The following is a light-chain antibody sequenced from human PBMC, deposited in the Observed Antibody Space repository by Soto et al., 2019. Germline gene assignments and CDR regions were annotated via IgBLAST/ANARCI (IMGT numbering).Light chain of an antibody. CDR2: TAS. Sequence: DIQMTQSPSSLSASVGDRVTITCRASQNIATYLNWYQQTPGKAPKLLIYTASTLQSGVPSRFSGSGSGTDCTLTISSLQPEDFATFYCQQSYKTPLTFGGGTKVEI. J-gene: IGKJ4*01. CDR3: QQSYKTPLT. V-gene: IGKV1-39*01. CDR1: QNIATY.